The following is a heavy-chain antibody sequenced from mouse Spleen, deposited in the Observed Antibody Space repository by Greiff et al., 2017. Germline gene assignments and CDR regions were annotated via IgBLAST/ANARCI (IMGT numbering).Heavy chain of an antibody. CDR2: ISSGGGNT. CDR1: GFTFSSYA. Sequence: EVHLVESGGGLVKPGGSLKLSCAASGFTFSSYAMSWVRQTPEKRLEWVAYISSGGGNTYYPDSVKGRFTISRDNAKNTLYLQMSSLRSEDTALYYCATYYDGSYAYFDYWGQGTTLTVSS. J-gene: IGHJ2*01. CDR3: ATYYDGSYAYFDY. D-gene: IGHD1-1*01. V-gene: IGHV5-9-3*01.